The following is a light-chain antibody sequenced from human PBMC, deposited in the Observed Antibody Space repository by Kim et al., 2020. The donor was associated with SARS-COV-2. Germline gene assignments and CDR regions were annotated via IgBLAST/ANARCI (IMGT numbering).Light chain of an antibody. CDR1: SGHSSYA. V-gene: IGLV4-69*01. J-gene: IGLJ3*02. CDR2: LNSDGSH. Sequence: QPVLTQSPSASASLGASVKLTCTLSSGHSSYAIAWHRQQPEKGPRYLMKLNSDGSHSKGDGIPDRFSGSSSGAERYLTISSRQSEDVADYYCQTWGTGKGVFGGGTQLTV. CDR3: QTWGTGKGV.